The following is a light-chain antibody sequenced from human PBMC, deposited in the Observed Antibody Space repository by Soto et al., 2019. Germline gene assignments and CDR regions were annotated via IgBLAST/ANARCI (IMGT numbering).Light chain of an antibody. J-gene: IGKJ4*01. CDR2: WAS. Sequence: DIVMTQSPDSLAVSLGERATINCKSSQTVLYSSNNKNYLAWYQQKPGQPPKVLIYWASTRESGVPDRFSDSGYRTDFTINISSLQDENWAVYYCQQYYSSVSFGGGTKVEIK. CDR3: QQYYSSVS. CDR1: QTVLYSSNNKNY. V-gene: IGKV4-1*01.